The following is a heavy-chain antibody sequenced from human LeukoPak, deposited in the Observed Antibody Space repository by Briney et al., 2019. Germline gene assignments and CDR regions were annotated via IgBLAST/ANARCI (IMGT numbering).Heavy chain of an antibody. CDR2: INHSGST. Sequence: SETLSLTCAVYGGFFRGYDWSWIRQPPGKGLEWIWEINHSGSTNSNPSLKSRVTISVDTSKNQFSLNVSSVTAADTAVYYCARGSGVSRPGDYYYYMDVWGKGTTVTVSS. CDR1: GGFFRGYD. CDR3: ARGSGVSRPGDYYYYMDV. D-gene: IGHD3-10*01. V-gene: IGHV4-34*01. J-gene: IGHJ6*03.